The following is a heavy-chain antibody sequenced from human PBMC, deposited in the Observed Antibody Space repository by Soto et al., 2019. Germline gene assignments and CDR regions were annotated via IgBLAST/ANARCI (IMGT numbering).Heavy chain of an antibody. CDR2: IYSGGNT. CDR1: VFTFSRNY. CDR3: ARIPSSQMEYVPWYFDR. D-gene: IGHD1-1*01. Sequence: EVQLVESGGHLIQPGGSLRLSCAASVFTFSRNYRSWVRQPPGKGLEWVATIYSGGNTYYADSVKGRFTISRYNSKNTLYLHMNSLGAEDTAVYYCARIPSSQMEYVPWYFDRWGRGTLVIVSS. J-gene: IGHJ2*01. V-gene: IGHV3-53*01.